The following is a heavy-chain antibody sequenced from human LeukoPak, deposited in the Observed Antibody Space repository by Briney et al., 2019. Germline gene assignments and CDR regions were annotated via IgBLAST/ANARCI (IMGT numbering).Heavy chain of an antibody. CDR2: ISNSGGDI. Sequence: PGESLRLSCGASGSTFSRNFMSWVRQAPGNGLEWVAGISNSGGDISYAESVKGRFTISRDNSKSTLYLQMNSLRAEDTAVYYCAKDVIELYDIYDYWGQGTLVTVSS. D-gene: IGHD3-9*01. V-gene: IGHV3-23*01. CDR1: GSTFSRNF. J-gene: IGHJ4*02. CDR3: AKDVIELYDIYDY.